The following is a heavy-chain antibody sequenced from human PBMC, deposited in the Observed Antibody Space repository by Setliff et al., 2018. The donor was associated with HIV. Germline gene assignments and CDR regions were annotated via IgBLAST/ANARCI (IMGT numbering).Heavy chain of an antibody. CDR3: ARVLGRYYDSSGRPGFQH. Sequence: SETLSLTCAVYGGSFSGYYWSWIRQPPGKGLEWIGEINRSGSTRYNPSLKSRVTISLDTSKNQFSLKLSSVTAAGTAVYFCARVLGRYYDSSGRPGFQHWGQGTLVTVSS. D-gene: IGHD3-22*01. V-gene: IGHV4-34*01. J-gene: IGHJ1*01. CDR1: GGSFSGYY. CDR2: INRSGST.